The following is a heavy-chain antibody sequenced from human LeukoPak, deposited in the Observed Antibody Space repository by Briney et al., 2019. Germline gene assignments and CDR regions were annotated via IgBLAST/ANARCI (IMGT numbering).Heavy chain of an antibody. V-gene: IGHV3-21*06. J-gene: IGHJ6*03. CDR2: ITSSSSYT. Sequence: GGSLRLSSAASGFTFSSDNMNWVRQAPGQGLEWVSSITSSSSYTYYADSVRGRFTISRANAKNSLYLQMDSLRVEDTAEYYCARDPYSGNYRAYYYYYLDVWGKGPTVTVSS. D-gene: IGHD1-26*01. CDR3: ARDPYSGNYRAYYYYYLDV. CDR1: GFTFSSDN.